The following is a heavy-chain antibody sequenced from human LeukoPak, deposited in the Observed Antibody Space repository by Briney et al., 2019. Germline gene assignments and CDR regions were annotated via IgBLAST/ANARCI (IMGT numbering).Heavy chain of an antibody. CDR1: GGSISSYY. V-gene: IGHV4-59*12. CDR3: ARVNDFWSGPRAYYFDY. D-gene: IGHD3-3*01. Sequence: PSETLSLTCTVSGGSISSYYWSWIRQPPGKGLEWIGYIYYSGSTNYNPSLKSRVTISVDTSKNQFSLKLSSVTAADTAVYYCARVNDFWSGPRAYYFDYWGQGTLVTVSS. J-gene: IGHJ4*02. CDR2: IYYSGST.